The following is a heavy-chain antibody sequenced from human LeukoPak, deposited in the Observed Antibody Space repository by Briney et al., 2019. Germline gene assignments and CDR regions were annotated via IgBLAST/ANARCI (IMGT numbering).Heavy chain of an antibody. D-gene: IGHD3-10*01. CDR1: GFTLSSYW. CDR3: ARAHAKYYYGSGTPRHDY. V-gene: IGHV3-7*01. Sequence: GGSLRLSCAASGFTLSSYWMSWVRQAPGKGLEWVANIKQDGSEKYYVDSVKGRFTISRDNAKNSLYLQMNSLRAEDTAVYYCARAHAKYYYGSGTPRHDYWGQGTLVTVSS. CDR2: IKQDGSEK. J-gene: IGHJ4*02.